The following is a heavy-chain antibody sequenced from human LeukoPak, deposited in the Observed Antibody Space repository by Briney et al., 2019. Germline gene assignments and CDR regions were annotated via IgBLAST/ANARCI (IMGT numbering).Heavy chain of an antibody. V-gene: IGHV3-30-3*01. CDR3: AQKRHDY. Sequence: PGRSLRLSCAASGFTFSSYAMHWVRQAPGKGLEWVAVISYDGSNKYYADSVKGRFTISRDNSKNTLYLQMNSLRAEDTAVYYCAQKRHDYWGQGTLVTVSS. CDR2: ISYDGSNK. D-gene: IGHD5-24*01. CDR1: GFTFSSYA. J-gene: IGHJ4*02.